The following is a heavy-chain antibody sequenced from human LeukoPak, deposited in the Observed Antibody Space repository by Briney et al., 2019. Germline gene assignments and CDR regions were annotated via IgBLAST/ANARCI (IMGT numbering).Heavy chain of an antibody. V-gene: IGHV1-18*01. Sequence: ASVKVSCKASGYIFTNFGISWVRQARGQGLEWMGWISGYNGNTKYVQKFQGRVTMTTDTSTSTAYMELRNLRSDDTAVYYCARGGPAARLITFGGVTDYWGQGTLVTVSS. D-gene: IGHD3-16*01. J-gene: IGHJ4*02. CDR1: GYIFTNFG. CDR2: ISGYNGNT. CDR3: ARGGPAARLITFGGVTDY.